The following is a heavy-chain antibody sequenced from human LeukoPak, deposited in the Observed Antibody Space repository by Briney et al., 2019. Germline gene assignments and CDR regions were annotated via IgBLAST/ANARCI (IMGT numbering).Heavy chain of an antibody. J-gene: IGHJ2*01. CDR1: GFTFSTYT. CDR2: ISSRSSYI. CDR3: ARAPVYYDESRGHLKISNWYLDL. Sequence: PGGSLRLSCAASGFTFSTYTMNWVRQAPGKGLEWVSSISSRSSYIYYADSVKGRFTISRDNAKNSLYLQMNSLRAEDTAVFYCARAPVYYDESRGHLKISNWYLDLWARGTLVTVSS. V-gene: IGHV3-21*01. D-gene: IGHD3-22*01.